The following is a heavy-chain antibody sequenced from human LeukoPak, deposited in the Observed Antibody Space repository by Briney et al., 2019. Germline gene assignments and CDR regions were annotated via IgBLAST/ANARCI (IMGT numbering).Heavy chain of an antibody. CDR1: GFTFSSYA. J-gene: IGHJ5*02. D-gene: IGHD3-3*01. Sequence: GGSLRLSCAASGFTFSSYAMSWVRQAPGKGLEWVSAISGSGGSTHYADSVKGRFTISRDNSKNTLYLQMNSLRAEDTAVYYCAKAVVLLRFLEWLPNWFDPWGQGTLVTVSS. V-gene: IGHV3-23*01. CDR2: ISGSGGST. CDR3: AKAVVLLRFLEWLPNWFDP.